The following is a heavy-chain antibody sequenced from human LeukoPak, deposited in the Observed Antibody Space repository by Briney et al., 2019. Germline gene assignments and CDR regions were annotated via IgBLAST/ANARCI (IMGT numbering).Heavy chain of an antibody. V-gene: IGHV1-69*06. CDR1: GGTLGSYA. CDR2: IIPIFGTA. Sequence: SVKDTCKASGGTLGSYAISWVRQAPGQGLEWMGGIIPIFGTANYAQKFQGRVTITADKSTSTAYMELSSLRSEDTAVYYCARGRGYSYGYFAWWGQGTLVTVSS. J-gene: IGHJ4*02. CDR3: ARGRGYSYGYFAW. D-gene: IGHD5-18*01.